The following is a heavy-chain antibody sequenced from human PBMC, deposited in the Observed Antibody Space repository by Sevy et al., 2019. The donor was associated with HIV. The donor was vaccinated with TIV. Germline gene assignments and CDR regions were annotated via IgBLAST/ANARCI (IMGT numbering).Heavy chain of an antibody. CDR1: SGSISSSTYY. D-gene: IGHD3-22*01. CDR3: ASHNYSDRSGYYYPVWFDY. Sequence: SETLSLTCTVSSGSISSSTYYWAWIRQPPGKGLECIGSMFYSGSPYYNPSLQSRLTISVDTSKNQFSLRLSSVTAADTAVYYCASHNYSDRSGYYYPVWFDYWGRGTLVTVSS. J-gene: IGHJ4*02. CDR2: MFYSGSP. V-gene: IGHV4-39*01.